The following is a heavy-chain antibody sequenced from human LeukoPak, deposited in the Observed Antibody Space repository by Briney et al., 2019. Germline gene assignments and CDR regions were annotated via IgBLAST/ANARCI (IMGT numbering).Heavy chain of an antibody. CDR3: AVGYCSSASCLPGGHYYYYMDV. J-gene: IGHJ6*03. CDR1: GGSISSYY. Sequence: PSETLSLTCTVSGGSISSYYWSWIRQPPGKGLEWIGRMYTSGSTNYNPSLKSRVTISVDTSKNQFSLKLSSVTAADTAVYFCAVGYCSSASCLPGGHYYYYMDVWGKGTTVTVSS. CDR2: MYTSGST. V-gene: IGHV4-4*08. D-gene: IGHD2-2*01.